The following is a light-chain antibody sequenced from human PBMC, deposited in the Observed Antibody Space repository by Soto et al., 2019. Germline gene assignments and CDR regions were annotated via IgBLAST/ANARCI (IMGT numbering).Light chain of an antibody. V-gene: IGKV3-20*01. J-gene: IGKJ2*01. CDR1: QSVSSSY. CDR3: QQYGSSPPNT. CDR2: GAS. Sequence: EIGLTQSPGTLSLSPGERATLSCRASQSVSSSYLAWYQQKPGQAPRLLIYGASSRATGIPDRFSGSGSGTDFTLIISRLEPEDFAVYYCQQYGSSPPNTFGPGTKLEIK.